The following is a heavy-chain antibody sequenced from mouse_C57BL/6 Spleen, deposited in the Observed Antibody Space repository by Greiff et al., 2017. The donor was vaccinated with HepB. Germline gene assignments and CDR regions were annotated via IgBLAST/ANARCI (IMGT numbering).Heavy chain of an antibody. CDR1: GYTFTSYG. J-gene: IGHJ2*01. Sequence: QVQLQQSGAELARPGASVKLSCKASGYTFTSYGISWVKQRTGQGLEWIGEIYPRSGNTYYNEKFKGKATLTADKSSSTAYMELRSLTSEDSAVYFCARERAYYYGSSPFDYWGQGTTLTVSS. CDR2: IYPRSGNT. D-gene: IGHD1-1*01. V-gene: IGHV1-81*01. CDR3: ARERAYYYGSSPFDY.